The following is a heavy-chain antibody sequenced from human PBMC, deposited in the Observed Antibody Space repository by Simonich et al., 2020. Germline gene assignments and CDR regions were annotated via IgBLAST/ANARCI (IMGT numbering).Heavy chain of an antibody. CDR1: GFTFSSYA. CDR3: AKDLGERITMIVVVIDAFDI. CDR2: ISGSGGST. V-gene: IGHV3-23*01. D-gene: IGHD3-22*01. Sequence: GGGLVQPGGSLRLSCAASGFTFSSYAMSWVRQAPGRGLEWVSAISGSGGSTYYAACVKGRFTVSRDNSKNTLYLQMNSLRAEDTAVYYCAKDLGERITMIVVVIDAFDIWGQGTMVTVSS. J-gene: IGHJ3*02.